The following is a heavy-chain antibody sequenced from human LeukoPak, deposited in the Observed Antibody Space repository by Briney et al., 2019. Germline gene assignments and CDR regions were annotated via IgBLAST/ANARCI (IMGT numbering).Heavy chain of an antibody. V-gene: IGHV4-61*01. CDR3: ARNGYSSGWYVPGNFDY. CDR2: IYYSGST. CDR1: GGSVSSGSYY. Sequence: PSETLSVTCTVSGGSVSSGSYYWSWIRQPPGKGLEWIGYIYYSGSTNYNPSLKSRVTISVDTSKNQFSLKLSSVTAADTAVYYCARNGYSSGWYVPGNFDYWGQGTLVTVSS. J-gene: IGHJ4*02. D-gene: IGHD6-19*01.